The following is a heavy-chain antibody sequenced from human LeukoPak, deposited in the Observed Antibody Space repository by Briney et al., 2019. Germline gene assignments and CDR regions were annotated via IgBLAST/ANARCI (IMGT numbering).Heavy chain of an antibody. CDR2: IDGDGTTT. CDR3: AKGRRDGYNFDFDY. D-gene: IGHD5-24*01. CDR1: GFTFSSYW. V-gene: IGHV3-74*01. J-gene: IGHJ4*02. Sequence: GGSLRLSCAASGFTFSSYWMHWVRQAPGKGLVWVSRIDGDGTTTNYADSVKGRFTISRDNSKNTLYLQMNSLRAEDTAVYYCAKGRRDGYNFDFDYWGQGTLVTVSS.